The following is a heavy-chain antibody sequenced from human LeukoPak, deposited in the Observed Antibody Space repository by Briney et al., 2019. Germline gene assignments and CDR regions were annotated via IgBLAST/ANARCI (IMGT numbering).Heavy chain of an antibody. CDR3: ARDSGFYDSTGFYYAWYFDL. V-gene: IGHV4-59*11. CDR2: ISYSGRT. D-gene: IGHD3-22*01. Sequence: SETLTLTCTVSSVTFFSHCMSWIRQSPGKGLEWISSISYSGRTNYYASLVSGPSISINTSRNLFSLKLNSVTAADTAVYYCARDSGFYDSTGFYYAWYFDLWGRGTPVTVSS. J-gene: IGHJ2*01. CDR1: SVTFFSHC.